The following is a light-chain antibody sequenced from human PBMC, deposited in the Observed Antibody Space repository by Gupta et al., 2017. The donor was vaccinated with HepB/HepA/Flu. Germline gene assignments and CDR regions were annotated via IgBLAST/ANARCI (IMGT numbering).Light chain of an antibody. CDR3: SSYTSASLVV. CDR1: SSDVGDYDY. J-gene: IGLJ2*01. Sequence: QSALTQPASVSGSPGQSITISCTGTSSDVGDYDYVSWYQQYPGKGPKLMIYDVNNRPSGVSNRFSGSKSGNTASLTISALQAEDEADYYCSSYTSASLVVFGGGTRLAVL. V-gene: IGLV2-14*03. CDR2: DVN.